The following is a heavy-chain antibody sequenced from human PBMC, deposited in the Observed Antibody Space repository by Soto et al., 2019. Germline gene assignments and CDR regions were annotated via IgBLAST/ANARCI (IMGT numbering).Heavy chain of an antibody. V-gene: IGHV1-2*02. J-gene: IGHJ6*02. CDR1: GYTFTGYY. Sequence: ASVKVSCKASGYTFTGYYMHWVRQAPGQGLEWMGWINPNSGGTNYAQKFQGRVTMTRDTSISTAYMELSRLRSDDTAVYYCARSVAGDTNYYYGMDVWGQGTTVTVSS. D-gene: IGHD6-19*01. CDR3: ARSVAGDTNYYYGMDV. CDR2: INPNSGGT.